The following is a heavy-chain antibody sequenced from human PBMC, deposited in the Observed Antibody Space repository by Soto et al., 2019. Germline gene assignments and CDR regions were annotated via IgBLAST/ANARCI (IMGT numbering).Heavy chain of an antibody. CDR3: VRTSLVFAAATREDN. D-gene: IGHD2-15*01. V-gene: IGHV3-74*01. J-gene: IGHJ4*02. Sequence: EVQLVESGGGLVQPGGSLRLSCAASGFTFSSYWMHWVRQAPGKGLVWVSCINSDGSSTSSADAVKGRFTISRDNAKNTLYMHMNRLRAEDTAVYYGVRTSLVFAAATREDNWGQGTLGTVSS. CDR1: GFTFSSYW. CDR2: INSDGSST.